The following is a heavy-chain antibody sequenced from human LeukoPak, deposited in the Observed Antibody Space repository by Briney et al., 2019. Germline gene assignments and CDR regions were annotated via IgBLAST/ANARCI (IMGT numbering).Heavy chain of an antibody. CDR2: INHSGST. CDR1: GGSFSGYY. CDR3: ARGVVATIKYAFDI. D-gene: IGHD5-12*01. J-gene: IGHJ3*02. V-gene: IGHV4-34*01. Sequence: PSETLSLTCAVYGGSFSGYYWSWIRQPPGKGLEWIGEINHSGSTNYNPSLKSRVTISVDTSNNQFSLKLSSVTAADTAVYYCARGVVATIKYAFDIWGQGTMVTVSS.